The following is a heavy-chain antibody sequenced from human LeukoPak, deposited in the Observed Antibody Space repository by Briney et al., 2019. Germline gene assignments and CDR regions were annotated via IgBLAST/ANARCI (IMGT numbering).Heavy chain of an antibody. CDR1: GGSISSYY. D-gene: IGHD6-19*01. CDR2: IYSSGST. V-gene: IGHV4-59*01. J-gene: IGHJ4*02. CDR3: AGERGEEYSSGWYKTNFFDN. Sequence: SETLSLTCAVSGGSISSYYWSWIRQPPGKGLEWIGYIYSSGSTNYNPSLKSRVTISIDTSKNQFSLKLSSVTAADTAVYYCAGERGEEYSSGWYKTNFFDNWGQGIRVTVSS.